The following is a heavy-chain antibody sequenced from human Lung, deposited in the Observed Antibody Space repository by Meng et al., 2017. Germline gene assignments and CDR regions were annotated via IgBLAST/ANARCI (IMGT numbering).Heavy chain of an antibody. CDR3: ARNGAYCLHS. Sequence: QWHLEESGPRLVKSSETLSLTCAVSGGSLSSGNWWSWVRQPPGKGLEWIGEISHSGNTNYSPSFRGRVTMSVGRSRDQFSLELNSVTAADTAVYFCARNGAYCLHSWGQGTLVTVSS. CDR1: GGSLSSGNW. V-gene: IGHV4-4*02. D-gene: IGHD4-17*01. CDR2: ISHSGNT. J-gene: IGHJ4*02.